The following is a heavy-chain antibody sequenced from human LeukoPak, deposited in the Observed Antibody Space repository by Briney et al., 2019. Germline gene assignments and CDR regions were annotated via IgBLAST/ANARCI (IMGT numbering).Heavy chain of an antibody. CDR1: GGPISSGSYY. D-gene: IGHD2-2*01. CDR3: AREGCSSTSCYYYYGMDV. V-gene: IGHV4-61*02. J-gene: IGHJ6*02. CDR2: IYTSGST. Sequence: SQTLSLTCTVSGGPISSGSYYWSWIRQPAGKGLEWIGRIYTSGSTNYNPSLKSRVTISVDTSKNQFSLKLSSVTAADTAVYYCAREGCSSTSCYYYYGMDVWGQGTTVTVSS.